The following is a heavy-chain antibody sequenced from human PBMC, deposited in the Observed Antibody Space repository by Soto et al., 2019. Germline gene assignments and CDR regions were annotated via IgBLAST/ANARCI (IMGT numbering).Heavy chain of an antibody. V-gene: IGHV4-39*01. Sequence: PSETLSLTCTVSGGSISSSSYYWGWIRQPPGKGLEWIGSIYYSGSTYYNPSLKSRVTISVDTSKNQFSLKLSSVTAADTAVYYCARNSGSPKWIDYWGQGTLVTVYS. CDR2: IYYSGST. J-gene: IGHJ4*02. CDR3: ARNSGSPKWIDY. D-gene: IGHD1-26*01. CDR1: GGSISSSSYY.